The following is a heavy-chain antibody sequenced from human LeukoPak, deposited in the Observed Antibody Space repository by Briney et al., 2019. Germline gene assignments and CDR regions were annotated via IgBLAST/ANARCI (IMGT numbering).Heavy chain of an antibody. D-gene: IGHD2-15*01. CDR3: VKRVVAATQPGDYFDS. CDR2: IYSGGSP. CDR1: GFTVSSNY. J-gene: IGHJ4*02. V-gene: IGHV3-53*05. Sequence: GGSLRLSCAASGFTVSSNYMSWVRQAPGKGLEWVSVIYSGGSPYYADSVSGRFTISRDNSKDTLSLQMNSLTAEDTAVYYCVKRVVAATQPGDYFDSWGQGTLVTVSS.